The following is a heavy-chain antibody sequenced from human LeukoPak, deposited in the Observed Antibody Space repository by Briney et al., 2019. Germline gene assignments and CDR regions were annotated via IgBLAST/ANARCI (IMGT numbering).Heavy chain of an antibody. Sequence: PGGSLRLSCAVSGFIFNNYIMNWVRQAPGKGLEWVSSISSSSSYIYYADSVKGRFTISRDNAKNSLYLQMNSLRAEDTAVYYCARDRWQQPDYWGQGTLVTVSS. CDR1: GFIFNNYI. J-gene: IGHJ4*02. D-gene: IGHD6-13*01. V-gene: IGHV3-21*01. CDR3: ARDRWQQPDY. CDR2: ISSSSSYI.